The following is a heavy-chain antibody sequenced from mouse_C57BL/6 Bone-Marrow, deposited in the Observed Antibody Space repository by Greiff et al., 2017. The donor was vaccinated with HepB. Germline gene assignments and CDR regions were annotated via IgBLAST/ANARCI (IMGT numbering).Heavy chain of an antibody. D-gene: IGHD3-2*02. Sequence: ESGPGLVKPSQSLSLTCSVTGYSITSGYYWNWIRQFPGNKLEWMGYISYDGSNNYNPSLKNRISITRDTSKNQFFLKLNSVTTEDTATYYSAREAAQATSYAMDYWGQGTSVTVSS. J-gene: IGHJ4*01. CDR1: GYSITSGYY. CDR2: ISYDGSN. CDR3: AREAAQATSYAMDY. V-gene: IGHV3-6*01.